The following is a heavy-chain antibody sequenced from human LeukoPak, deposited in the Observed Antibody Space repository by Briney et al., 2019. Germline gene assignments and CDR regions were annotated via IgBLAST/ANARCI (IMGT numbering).Heavy chain of an antibody. V-gene: IGHV1-46*01. CDR1: GYTFTSYY. Sequence: ASVKVSCTASGYTFTSYYMHWVRQAPGQGLEWMGLINPSGGSTSYAQKFQGRVTMTRDTSTSTVYMELSSLRSEDTAVYYCARVGYYYDSSGYAFDIWGQGTMVTVSS. J-gene: IGHJ3*02. D-gene: IGHD3-22*01. CDR2: INPSGGST. CDR3: ARVGYYYDSSGYAFDI.